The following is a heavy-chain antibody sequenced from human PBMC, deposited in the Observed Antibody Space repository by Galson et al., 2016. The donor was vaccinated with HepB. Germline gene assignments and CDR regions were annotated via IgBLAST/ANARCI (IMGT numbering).Heavy chain of an antibody. CDR3: VKDGPGGGWYAFDY. D-gene: IGHD6-19*01. Sequence: SLRLSCAASGFTFTYYSMHWVRQAPGKGLEYVSSVSISVDITHYGDAVKGRFTISRDNSKDTLYLQVSSLRPDDTAVYYCVKDGPGGGWYAFDYWGPGILVTGSS. CDR1: GFTFTYYS. CDR2: VSISVDIT. J-gene: IGHJ4*02. V-gene: IGHV3-64D*06.